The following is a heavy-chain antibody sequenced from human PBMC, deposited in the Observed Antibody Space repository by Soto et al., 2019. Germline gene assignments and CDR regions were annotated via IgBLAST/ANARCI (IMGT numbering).Heavy chain of an antibody. J-gene: IGHJ5*02. V-gene: IGHV3-30*18. CDR2: ISYDGSNK. Sequence: QVQLMESGGGVVQPGRSLRLSCAASGFTFSNYGIHWVRQAPGKGLEWVAVISYDGSNKYYADSVKGRFTISRDNSKNTLYLQMNSLRAEDTAVYYCAKGDWFDPWGQGTLVTVSS. CDR1: GFTFSNYG. CDR3: AKGDWFDP.